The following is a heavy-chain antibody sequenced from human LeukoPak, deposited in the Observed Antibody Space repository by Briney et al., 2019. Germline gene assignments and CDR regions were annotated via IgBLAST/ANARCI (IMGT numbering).Heavy chain of an antibody. Sequence: ASVKVSCKASGYTFTSYDINWVRQATGQGLEWMGWMNPNSGNTGYAQKFQGRVTMTRNTSISTAYMGLSSLRSEDTAVYYCARAPAMRSSSWTPRDYWGQGTLVTASS. CDR3: ARAPAMRSSSWTPRDY. V-gene: IGHV1-8*01. D-gene: IGHD6-13*01. J-gene: IGHJ4*02. CDR1: GYTFTSYD. CDR2: MNPNSGNT.